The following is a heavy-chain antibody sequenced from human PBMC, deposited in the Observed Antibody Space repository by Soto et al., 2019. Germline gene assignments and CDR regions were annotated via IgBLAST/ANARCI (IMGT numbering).Heavy chain of an antibody. V-gene: IGHV4-4*02. D-gene: IGHD1-1*01. CDR1: GGSISTTYW. CDR3: ARNDADDLDV. CDR2: IHHGTGT. Sequence: QVQLQESGPGLVKPSGTLSLTCAVSGGSISTTYWWSWVRQSPGKGLEWIGEIHHGTGTNYNPSLKSRVTITLDKDKNQLFLRLTSVTVADTAVDYCARNDADDLDVWGQGTTVTVSS. J-gene: IGHJ6*02.